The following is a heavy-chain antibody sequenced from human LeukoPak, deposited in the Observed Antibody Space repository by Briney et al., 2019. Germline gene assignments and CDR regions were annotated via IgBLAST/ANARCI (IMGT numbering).Heavy chain of an antibody. CDR2: IIPIFGTA. CDR1: GGTFSSYA. V-gene: IGHV1-69*05. J-gene: IGHJ4*02. D-gene: IGHD6-13*01. CDR3: ASGRSGYSSSWYYFDY. Sequence: SVKVSCKASGGTFSSYAISWVRQAPGQGLEWMGGIIPIFGTANYAQKFQGRVTITTDESTSTAYMELSSLRSEDTAVYYCASGRSGYSSSWYYFDYWGRGTLVTVSS.